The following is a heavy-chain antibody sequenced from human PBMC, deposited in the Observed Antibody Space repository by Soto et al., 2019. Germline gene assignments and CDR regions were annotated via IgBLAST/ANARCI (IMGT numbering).Heavy chain of an antibody. V-gene: IGHV3-74*03. J-gene: IGHJ4*02. Sequence: EVHLVESGGGLVQPGGSLRLSCAASGFTFSSYWMHWVRQAPGRGLVWVSRITNDGTNTKYADSVKGRFTISRDNAKNTLFLQMNRLRVEDTAVYYCSNALGQRGQGTMVTVSS. CDR3: SNALGQ. CDR2: ITNDGTNT. CDR1: GFTFSSYW.